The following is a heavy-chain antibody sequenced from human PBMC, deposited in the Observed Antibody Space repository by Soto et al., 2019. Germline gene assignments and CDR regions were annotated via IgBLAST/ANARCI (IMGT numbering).Heavy chain of an antibody. V-gene: IGHV5-51*01. CDR1: GYNFSTYW. D-gene: IGHD2-8*01. CDR3: ARGPRMGMDV. J-gene: IGHJ6*02. Sequence: PGASLKISCKGSGYNFSTYWIAWVRQMPGKGLEWMGMIYPGDSDSRYSPAFQGQVTISADKSTTTAYLQWSSLKASDTGIYYCARGPRMGMDVWGQGTTVTSP. CDR2: IYPGDSDS.